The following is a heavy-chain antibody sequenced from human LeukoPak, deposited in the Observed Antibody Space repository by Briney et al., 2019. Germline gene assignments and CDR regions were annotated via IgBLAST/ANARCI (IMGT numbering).Heavy chain of an antibody. CDR3: ARGSYYYDRDFDY. V-gene: IGHV4-39*07. Sequence: SETLSLTCTVSGGFISSSSYYWGWIRQPPGKGLEWFGSIFYSGNTYYNPSLKSRVTISVDTSKNQFSLRLSSVTAADTAVYCCARGSYYYDRDFDYWGQGTLVTVSS. CDR1: GGFISSSSYY. CDR2: IFYSGNT. D-gene: IGHD3-22*01. J-gene: IGHJ4*02.